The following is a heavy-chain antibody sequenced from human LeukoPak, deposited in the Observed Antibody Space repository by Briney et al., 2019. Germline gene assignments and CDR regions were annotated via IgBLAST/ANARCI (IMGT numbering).Heavy chain of an antibody. J-gene: IGHJ6*03. Sequence: PSETLSLTCAVYGGSFSGYFWSWIRQPPGKGLEWIREINHSGSTNYNPSLKSRVTISVDTSKNQFSLKLSSVTAADTAVYYCARSADFWSGYHDYYYYYMDVWGKGTTVTVSS. CDR1: GGSFSGYF. CDR3: ARSADFWSGYHDYYYYYMDV. V-gene: IGHV4-34*01. D-gene: IGHD3-3*01. CDR2: INHSGST.